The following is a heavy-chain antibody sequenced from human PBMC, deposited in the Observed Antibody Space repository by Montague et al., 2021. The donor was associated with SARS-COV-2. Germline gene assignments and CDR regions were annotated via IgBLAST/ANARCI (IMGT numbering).Heavy chain of an antibody. V-gene: IGHV4-59*01. CDR2: IYHSGNT. Sequence: SETLSLTCTVPGGFISSSYWSWIRQPPGKGLEWIGYIYHSGNTNYNPSLKSRVTISIDTSVNQFPLSLSSMTAADTAVYFCARDLLPPRTAIKTNFFGLDVWGQGTTVIVSS. CDR1: GGFISSSY. J-gene: IGHJ6*02. D-gene: IGHD2-21*02. CDR3: ARDLLPPRTAIKTNFFGLDV.